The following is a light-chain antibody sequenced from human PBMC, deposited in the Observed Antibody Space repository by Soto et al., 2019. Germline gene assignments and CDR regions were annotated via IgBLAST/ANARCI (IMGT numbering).Light chain of an antibody. Sequence: EIVMTQSPGTLSVSPGERATLSCRASESVDRYLAWYQQKPGQAPRLLIYGASTRATGVPARFSGSGSGTVFNLTISSRQSEDFAVYFCQQCSEWPLITFGQGTRLEAK. CDR1: ESVDRY. J-gene: IGKJ5*01. V-gene: IGKV3-15*01. CDR2: GAS. CDR3: QQCSEWPLIT.